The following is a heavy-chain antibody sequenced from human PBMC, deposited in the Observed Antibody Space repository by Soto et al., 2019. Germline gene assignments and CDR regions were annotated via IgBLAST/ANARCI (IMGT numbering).Heavy chain of an antibody. CDR3: ARVGRSLGYSSSWYGTRDYYGMDV. J-gene: IGHJ6*02. Sequence: QVQLQESGPGLVKPSQTLSLTCTVSGGSISSGGYYWSWIRQHPGKGLEWIGYIYYSGSTYYNPSLKSRVTISVDTSKNQCSLKLSSVTAADTAVYYCARVGRSLGYSSSWYGTRDYYGMDVWGQGTTVTVSS. V-gene: IGHV4-31*03. CDR1: GGSISSGGYY. CDR2: IYYSGST. D-gene: IGHD6-13*01.